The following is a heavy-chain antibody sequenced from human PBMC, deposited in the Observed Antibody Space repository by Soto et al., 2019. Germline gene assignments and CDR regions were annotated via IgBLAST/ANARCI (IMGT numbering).Heavy chain of an antibody. CDR2: IAYDGSIK. J-gene: IGHJ3*02. Sequence: QVQLVESGGGVVQPGRSLRLSCAVSGFNFKANAMHWVRQAPGKGPEWVAVIAYDGSIKNYADSVKGRFTISRDNSKNTLYLQMNSLRVEDTAMYYCAARQDLAFAIWGQGAMVTVSA. V-gene: IGHV3-30-3*01. CDR1: GFNFKANA. CDR3: AARQDLAFAI.